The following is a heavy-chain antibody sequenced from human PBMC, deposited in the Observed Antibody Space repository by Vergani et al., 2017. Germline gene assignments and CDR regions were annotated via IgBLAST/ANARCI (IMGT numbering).Heavy chain of an antibody. Sequence: EVQLVESGGGLVQPGTSLRLSCAASGFIFDDYAMHWVRQAPGKGLEWVSGISWNSGAIGYADSVKGRFTISRDNAKNSLYLQMNSLRAEDTALYYCAKDRGSIAALSYYMDVWGKGTTVTVSS. CDR1: GFIFDDYA. CDR2: ISWNSGAI. J-gene: IGHJ6*03. D-gene: IGHD6-6*01. CDR3: AKDRGSIAALSYYMDV. V-gene: IGHV3-9*01.